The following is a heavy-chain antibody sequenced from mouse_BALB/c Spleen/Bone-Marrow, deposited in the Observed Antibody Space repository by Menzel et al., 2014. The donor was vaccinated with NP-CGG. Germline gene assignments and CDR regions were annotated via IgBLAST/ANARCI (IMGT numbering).Heavy chain of an antibody. CDR1: GYSVTSDYA. CDR3: ARRNWVYYAMDY. D-gene: IGHD4-1*01. V-gene: IGHV3-2*02. J-gene: IGHJ4*01. Sequence: EVKLVESGPGLVKPSQSLSLTCTVTGYSVTSDYAWNWIRQFPGNKLEWMGYISXSGSTSYNPSLKSRISITRDTSKNQFFLQLNSVTSEYTATYYCARRNWVYYAMDYWGQGTSVTVSS. CDR2: ISXSGST.